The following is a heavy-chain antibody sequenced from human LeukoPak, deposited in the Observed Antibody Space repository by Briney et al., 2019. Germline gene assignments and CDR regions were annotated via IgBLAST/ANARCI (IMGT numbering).Heavy chain of an antibody. V-gene: IGHV4-59*01. CDR2: VYYRGGT. CDR3: ARDMTRAVPIPGAYYYAYAMDV. J-gene: IGHJ6*02. Sequence: PSETLSLTCTVSGGSISSYFWNWIRQSPGKGLEWVGYVYYRGGTNYNPSLKSRVTISVDTSKNQFSLELSSVTAADTAVYYCARDMTRAVPIPGAYYYAYAMDVWGQGTTVTVSS. D-gene: IGHD2-8*02. CDR1: GGSISSYF.